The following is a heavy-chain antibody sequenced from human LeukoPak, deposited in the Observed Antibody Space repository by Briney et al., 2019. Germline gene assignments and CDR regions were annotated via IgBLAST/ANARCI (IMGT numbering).Heavy chain of an antibody. D-gene: IGHD3-9*01. Sequence: PGGSLRLSCAASGFTFSSYAMSWVRQAPGKGLEWVSTISGSGSGTYYADSVKGRFTISRDNSKNTLYLQMYSLRAEDTAVYYCAKKGQQTGTDYFDYWGQGTLVTVSS. CDR2: ISGSGSGT. CDR1: GFTFSSYA. V-gene: IGHV3-23*01. J-gene: IGHJ4*02. CDR3: AKKGQQTGTDYFDY.